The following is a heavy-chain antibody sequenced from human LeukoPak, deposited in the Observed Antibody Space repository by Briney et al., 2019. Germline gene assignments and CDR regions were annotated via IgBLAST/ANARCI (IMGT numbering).Heavy chain of an antibody. D-gene: IGHD3-10*01. Sequence: GGSLRLSCAASGFTFSSYAMSWVRQAPGKGLEWVSTFSGSGGNTYYADSVKGRFTISRDNSKNTLYLQMNSLRVEDTAVYYCAKDRGIISDYWGQGTLVTVSS. CDR2: FSGSGGNT. V-gene: IGHV3-23*01. CDR1: GFTFSSYA. CDR3: AKDRGIISDY. J-gene: IGHJ4*02.